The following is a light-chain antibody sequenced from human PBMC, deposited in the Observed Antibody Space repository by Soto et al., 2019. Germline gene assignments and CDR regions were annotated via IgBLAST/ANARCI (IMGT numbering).Light chain of an antibody. CDR2: GNT. Sequence: QSVLTQPPSVSGAPGQRVTISCTGSSSNIGAGYDVQWYQQLPGTATKLLMYGNTNRPSGVPDRFSGSKSGTSASLAITGLQAEDEADYYCQSYDSSLTALYAFGTGTKVTVL. CDR3: QSYDSSLTALYA. J-gene: IGLJ1*01. V-gene: IGLV1-40*01. CDR1: SSNIGAGYD.